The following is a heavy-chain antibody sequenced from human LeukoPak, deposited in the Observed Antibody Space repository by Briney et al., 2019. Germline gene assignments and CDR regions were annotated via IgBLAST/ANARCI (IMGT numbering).Heavy chain of an antibody. CDR2: ISSSGSTM. J-gene: IGHJ4*02. CDR1: GFIFSDYY. CDR3: ARDPGSGYEEHFDY. V-gene: IGHV3-11*01. D-gene: IGHD5-12*01. Sequence: PGGSLTLSCAASGFIFSDYYMSWIRQAPGKGLEWVSYISSSGSTMYYTDSVKGRFTISRDNAKDSLYLQMNSLRAEDTAVYYCARDPGSGYEEHFDYWGQGTLVTVSS.